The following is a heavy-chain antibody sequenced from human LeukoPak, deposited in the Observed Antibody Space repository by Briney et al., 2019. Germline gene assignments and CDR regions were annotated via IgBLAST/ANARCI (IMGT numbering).Heavy chain of an antibody. J-gene: IGHJ4*02. CDR2: ISYDGTKK. CDR3: AKDVPEHSSVLLQDYGGFDY. Sequence: PGGSLRLSCAASAFTFSNYGINWVRQAPGKGLEWVAVISYDGTKKYYADSVKGRFTISRDNSKNTLYLQMNSLRAEDTAVYYCAKDVPEHSSVLLQDYGGFDYWGQGTLVTVSS. CDR1: AFTFSNYG. D-gene: IGHD6-19*01. V-gene: IGHV3-30*18.